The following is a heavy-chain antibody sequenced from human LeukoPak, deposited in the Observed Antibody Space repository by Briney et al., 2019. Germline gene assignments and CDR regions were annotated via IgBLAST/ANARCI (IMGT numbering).Heavy chain of an antibody. J-gene: IGHJ5*02. V-gene: IGHV3-23*01. CDR2: IGSSGVNT. CDR3: AKGRNSGSYFGIDP. CDR1: GFTFSDYA. Sequence: PGGSLRLSCAASGFTFSDYAMSWVRQAPGKGLEWVSGIGSSGVNTDYATSVKGRFTISRDNTKSTLHLPMNSLRVEDTATYYCAKGRNSGSYFGIDPWGQGTPVSVSS. D-gene: IGHD3-10*01.